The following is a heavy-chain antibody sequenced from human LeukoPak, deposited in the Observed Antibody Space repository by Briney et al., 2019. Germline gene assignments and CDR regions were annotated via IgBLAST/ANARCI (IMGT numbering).Heavy chain of an antibody. J-gene: IGHJ4*02. D-gene: IGHD3-22*01. CDR2: IYSGGST. V-gene: IGHV3-53*01. CDR3: PRGLYYFDTSGYLYY. Sequence: GGSLRLSCAASGLTDSSNYMSWLRQAPGKGLEWVSDIYSGGSTYYAHSVKGRFTLSRDNSKNTLYPQINSLRAEHTAVLYCPRGLYYFDTSGYLYYWGQGTLVTVSS. CDR1: GLTDSSNY.